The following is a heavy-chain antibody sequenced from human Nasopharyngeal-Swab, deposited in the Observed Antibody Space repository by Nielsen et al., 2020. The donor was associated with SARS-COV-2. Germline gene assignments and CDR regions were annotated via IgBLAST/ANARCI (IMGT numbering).Heavy chain of an antibody. D-gene: IGHD2-15*01. Sequence: WVRQAPGQGLEWMGIINPGGGSARYSQNFQGRATMTRDTSTSTVYMELSSLRSEDTAVYYRARGGDPREVVAATDCFDPWGQGTLVTVSS. CDR2: INPGGGSA. CDR3: ARGGDPREVVAATDCFDP. V-gene: IGHV1-46*01. J-gene: IGHJ5*02.